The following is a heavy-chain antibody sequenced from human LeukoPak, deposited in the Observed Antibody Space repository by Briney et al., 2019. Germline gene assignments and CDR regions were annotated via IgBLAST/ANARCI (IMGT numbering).Heavy chain of an antibody. V-gene: IGHV4-39*07. D-gene: IGHD3-22*01. CDR3: ARGPYSYDSSGAFDI. CDR2: IYYRGST. Sequence: PSETLSLTCTVSGGSISGSSYYWGWIRQPPGKGLEWIGTIYYRGSTNYNPSLKSRVTISVDTSKNQFSLKLSSVTAADTAVYFCARGPYSYDSSGAFDIWGQGTMVTVSS. J-gene: IGHJ3*02. CDR1: GGSISGSSYY.